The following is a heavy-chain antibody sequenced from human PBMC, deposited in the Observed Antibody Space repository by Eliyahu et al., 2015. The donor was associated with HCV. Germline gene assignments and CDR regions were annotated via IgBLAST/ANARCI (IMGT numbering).Heavy chain of an antibody. D-gene: IGHD6-6*01. V-gene: IGHV4-34*01. CDR2: INHSGGA. CDR3: ARSWVVSSAWWKADL. CDR1: DGSLSGFQ. J-gene: IGHJ5*02. Sequence: QVQLQQWRAGLSRPSETLSLXCXXYDGSLSGFQGNXXRQPPGKGLEWLGEINHSGGAIYNPSLKSRATLFVDTSKNQVSLQLTSVTAADSAVYYCARSWVVSSAWWKADLWGPGTLVTVSS.